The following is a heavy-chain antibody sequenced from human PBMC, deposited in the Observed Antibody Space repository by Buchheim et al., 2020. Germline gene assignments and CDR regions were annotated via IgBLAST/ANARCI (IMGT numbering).Heavy chain of an antibody. V-gene: IGHV5-10-1*03. J-gene: IGHJ4*02. Sequence: EVQLVQSGAEVKKPGESLRISCKGSEYSFTSYWISWVRQMPGKGLEWMGRIDPSDSYTNYSPSFQGHVTISADKSISTAYPQWSSLKASDTAMYYCAITKQLVYDILTGPFDYWGQGTL. CDR3: AITKQLVYDILTGPFDY. CDR2: IDPSDSYT. CDR1: EYSFTSYW. D-gene: IGHD3-9*01.